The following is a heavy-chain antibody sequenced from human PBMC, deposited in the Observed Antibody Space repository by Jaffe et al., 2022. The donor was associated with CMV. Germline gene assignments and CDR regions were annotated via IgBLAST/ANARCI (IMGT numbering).Heavy chain of an antibody. V-gene: IGHV1-2*04. CDR3: ARASPAFPLGYCSGGSCSGYSGGYYMDV. CDR1: GYTFTGYY. J-gene: IGHJ6*03. CDR2: INPNSGGT. D-gene: IGHD2-15*01. Sequence: QVQLVQSGAEVKKPGASVKVSCKASGYTFTGYYMHWVRQAPGQGLEWMGWINPNSGGTNYAQKFQGWVTMTRDTSISTAYMELSRLRSDDTAVYYCARASPAFPLGYCSGGSCSGYSGGYYMDVWGKGTTVTVSS.